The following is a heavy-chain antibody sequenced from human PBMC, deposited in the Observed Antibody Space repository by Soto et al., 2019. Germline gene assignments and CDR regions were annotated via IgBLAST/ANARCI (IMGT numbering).Heavy chain of an antibody. CDR3: ASLNCSGGSCYFLFDY. J-gene: IGHJ4*02. V-gene: IGHV1-69*01. D-gene: IGHD2-15*01. Sequence: QVQLVQSGAEVKKPGSSVKVSCKASGGTFSSYAISWVRQAPGQGLEWMGGIIPIFGTANYAQKFQGRVTITADEATSTADMELSSRRSEDTAVYYCASLNCSGGSCYFLFDYWGQGTLVTVSS. CDR1: GGTFSSYA. CDR2: IIPIFGTA.